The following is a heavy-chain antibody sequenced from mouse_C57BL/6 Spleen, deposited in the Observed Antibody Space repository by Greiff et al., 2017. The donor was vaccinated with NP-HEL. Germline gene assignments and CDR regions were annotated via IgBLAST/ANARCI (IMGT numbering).Heavy chain of an antibody. CDR3: ARELGSAMDY. Sequence: VQLQQSGPELVKPGASVKISCKASGYAFSSSWMNWVKQRPGKGLEWIGRIYPGDGDTNYNGKFKGKATLTADKSSSTAYMQLSSLTSEDSAVYFCARELGSAMDYWGQRTSVTVSS. D-gene: IGHD4-1*01. V-gene: IGHV1-82*01. CDR1: GYAFSSSW. J-gene: IGHJ4*01. CDR2: IYPGDGDT.